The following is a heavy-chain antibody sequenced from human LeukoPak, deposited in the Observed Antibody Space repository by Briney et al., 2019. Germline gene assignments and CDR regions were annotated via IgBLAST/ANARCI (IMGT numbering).Heavy chain of an antibody. CDR3: ARDGFFGSGIVGAFDI. CDR2: ISAYNGNT. D-gene: IGHD3-10*01. V-gene: IGHV1-18*01. Sequence: ASVKASCKASGYTFSSYGISWVRQAPGQGLEWMGWISAYNGNTNYAQKFRDRVTMITDTSTSTAYMELRSLRSDDTAVYYCARDGFFGSGIVGAFDIWGQGTMVTVSS. CDR1: GYTFSSYG. J-gene: IGHJ3*02.